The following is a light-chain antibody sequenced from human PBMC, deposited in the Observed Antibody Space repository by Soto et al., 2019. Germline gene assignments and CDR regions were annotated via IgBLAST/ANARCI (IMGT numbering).Light chain of an antibody. CDR3: QPSHNTPLT. V-gene: IGKV1-39*01. CDR1: QSIASH. J-gene: IGKJ4*01. CDR2: AAS. Sequence: DIQMTQSPSSLSASVGDRVTITCRASQSIASHLNWYQLKPGKAPKPLIFAASSLLSGVPSRFSGSGSGTDFTLTITSLQVEDSETYSCQPSHNTPLTFGGGTKVDIK.